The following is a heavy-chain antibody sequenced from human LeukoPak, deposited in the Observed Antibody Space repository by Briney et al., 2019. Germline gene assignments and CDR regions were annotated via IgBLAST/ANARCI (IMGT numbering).Heavy chain of an antibody. D-gene: IGHD6-19*01. Sequence: GGSLRLSCAASGFTFSSYAMHWVRQAPGKGLEYVSAISSNGGSTYYANSVKGRFTISRDNSKNTLHLQMGSLRAEDMAVYYCARGTVLGIAVAGTGYYFDYWGQGTLVTVSS. CDR2: ISSNGGST. CDR3: ARGTVLGIAVAGTGYYFDY. V-gene: IGHV3-64*01. J-gene: IGHJ4*02. CDR1: GFTFSSYA.